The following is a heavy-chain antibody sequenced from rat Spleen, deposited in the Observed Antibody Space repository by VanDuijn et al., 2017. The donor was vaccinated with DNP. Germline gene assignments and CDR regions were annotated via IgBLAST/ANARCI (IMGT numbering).Heavy chain of an antibody. CDR3: IWDNTNWFPQ. Sequence: EVQLVETGGSLVQPDKSLKLTCATSGFDFNYAWMHWVRQSPERHLEWVAQIKARSNNYATYYAESVNGRFTISRDDSKSSVYLHMNTLKEEDSAIYYCIWDNTNWFPQWGRGTLVTVSS. D-gene: IGHD1-10*01. CDR1: GFDFNYAW. CDR2: IKARSNNYAT. J-gene: IGHJ3*01. V-gene: IGHV6-8*01.